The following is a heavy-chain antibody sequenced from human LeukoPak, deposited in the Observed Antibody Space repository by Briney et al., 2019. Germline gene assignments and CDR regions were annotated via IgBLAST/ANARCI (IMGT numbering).Heavy chain of an antibody. Sequence: GGSLRLSCAASGFTFSDYWISWVRQAPGKGLEWVANINQDGSEKHYVDSLRGRFTISRDNAKNSLYLQMNSLRAEDTAVYFCARDLYYFDRSGYYASDLWGQGTLDTVSS. J-gene: IGHJ5*02. D-gene: IGHD3-22*01. CDR1: GFTFSDYW. CDR2: INQDGSEK. CDR3: ARDLYYFDRSGYYASDL. V-gene: IGHV3-7*01.